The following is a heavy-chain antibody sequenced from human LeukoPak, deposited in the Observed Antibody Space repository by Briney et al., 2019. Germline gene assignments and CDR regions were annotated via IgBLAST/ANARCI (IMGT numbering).Heavy chain of an antibody. D-gene: IGHD6-13*01. Sequence: GRSRRLSCAASEFTFSTYGMHWVRQAPGKGLEWVAVISYDGSYKFYADSVKGRFTISRDNSKSTLYLQMNSLRAEDTAVYYCAKDRYSGLNTIDYWGQGTLVTASS. J-gene: IGHJ4*02. CDR1: EFTFSTYG. V-gene: IGHV3-30*18. CDR3: AKDRYSGLNTIDY. CDR2: ISYDGSYK.